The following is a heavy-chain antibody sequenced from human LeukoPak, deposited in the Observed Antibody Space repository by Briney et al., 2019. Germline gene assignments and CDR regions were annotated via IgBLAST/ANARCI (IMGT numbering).Heavy chain of an antibody. Sequence: YPSETLSLTCTVSGGSISSYYWSWIRQPPGKGLEWIGYIYYSESTNYNPSLKSRVTISVDTSKNQFSLKLSSVTAADTAVYYCAREGCSSTSYYRGATGFDYWGQGTLVTVSS. CDR2: IYYSEST. CDR1: GGSISSYY. CDR3: AREGCSSTSYYRGATGFDY. J-gene: IGHJ4*02. V-gene: IGHV4-59*01. D-gene: IGHD2-2*02.